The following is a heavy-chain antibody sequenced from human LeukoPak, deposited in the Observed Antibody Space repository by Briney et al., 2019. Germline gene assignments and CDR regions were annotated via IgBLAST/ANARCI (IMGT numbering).Heavy chain of an antibody. CDR2: IIPIFGAA. CDR3: ARDLRSSGYYWLTTFDI. J-gene: IGHJ3*02. CDR1: GGTFSSYA. D-gene: IGHD3-22*01. V-gene: IGHV1-69*13. Sequence: SVKVSCRASGGTFSSYAINWVRQAPGQGLEWMGGIIPIFGAANYAQKFQGRVTITADESTSTAYMELSSLRSEDTAVYYCARDLRSSGYYWLTTFDIWGQGTMVTVSS.